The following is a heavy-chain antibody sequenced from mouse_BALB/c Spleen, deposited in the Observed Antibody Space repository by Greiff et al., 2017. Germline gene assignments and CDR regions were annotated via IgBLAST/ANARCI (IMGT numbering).Heavy chain of an antibody. CDR3: ARWGYGSSYYAMDY. D-gene: IGHD1-1*01. CDR1: GYTFTNYW. V-gene: IGHV1-63*02. J-gene: IGHJ4*01. CDR2: IYPGGGYT. Sequence: QVQLQQSGAELVRPGTSVKISCKASGYTFTNYWLGWVKQRPGHGLEWIGDIYPGGGYTNYNEKFKGKATLTADTSSSTAYMQLSSLTSEDSAVYFCARWGYGSSYYAMDYWGQGTSVTVSS.